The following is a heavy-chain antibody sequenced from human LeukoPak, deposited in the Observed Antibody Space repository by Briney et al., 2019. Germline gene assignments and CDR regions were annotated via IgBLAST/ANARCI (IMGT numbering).Heavy chain of an antibody. J-gene: IGHJ4*02. CDR1: GFTFSSYS. CDR3: ARDCSGGSCYAH. V-gene: IGHV3-21*01. D-gene: IGHD2-15*01. CDR2: ISSSSSYI. Sequence: GGSLRLSCAASGFTFSSYSMNWVRQAPGKGLEWVSSISSSSSYIYYADSMKGRFTISRDNAKNSLYLQMNSLRAEDTAVYYCARDCSGGSCYAHWGQGTLVTVSS.